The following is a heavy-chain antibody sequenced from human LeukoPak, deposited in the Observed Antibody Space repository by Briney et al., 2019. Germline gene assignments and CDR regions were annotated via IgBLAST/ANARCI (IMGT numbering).Heavy chain of an antibody. J-gene: IGHJ3*02. V-gene: IGHV3-30*02. D-gene: IGHD6-19*01. CDR2: IRYDGSNK. CDR3: AKVGSGWCGAFDI. CDR1: GFTFSSYG. Sequence: GGSLRLSCAASGFTFSSYGMHWVRQAPGKGLEWVAFIRYDGSNKYYADSVKGRFTISRDNSKNTLYLQMNSLRAEDTAVYYCAKVGSGWCGAFDIWGQGTMVTVSS.